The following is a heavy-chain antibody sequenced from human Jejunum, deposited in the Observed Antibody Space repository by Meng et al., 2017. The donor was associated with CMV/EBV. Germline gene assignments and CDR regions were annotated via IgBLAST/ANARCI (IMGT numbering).Heavy chain of an antibody. CDR3: VHSGNYDSSGYLTDFDY. D-gene: IGHD3-22*01. Sequence: IPLKEFGPTLVKSTQTLTLTCTFSGFSLSTSGVGVGWIRQPPGKALEWLAVTYWDDDIRYSPSLNTRLTITKDTSKNQVVLTMTNMDPVDTATYYCVHSGNYDSSGYLTDFDYWGQGTLVTVSS. CDR2: TYWDDDI. CDR1: GFSLSTSGVG. J-gene: IGHJ4*02. V-gene: IGHV2-5*02.